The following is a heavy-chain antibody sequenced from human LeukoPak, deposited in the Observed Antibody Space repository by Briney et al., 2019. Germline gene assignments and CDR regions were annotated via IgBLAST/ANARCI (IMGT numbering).Heavy chain of an antibody. CDR1: GFTFSNYA. D-gene: IGHD6-13*01. V-gene: IGHV3-23*01. CDR3: ANFGYSSSLGAFDY. J-gene: IGHJ4*02. CDR2: ISGSGGST. Sequence: PGGSLRLSCAASGFTFSNYAMSWVRQAPGKGLEWVSAISGSGGSTYYADSVKGRFTISRDNSKNTLYLQMNSLRAEDTAVYYCANFGYSSSLGAFDYWGQGTLVTVSS.